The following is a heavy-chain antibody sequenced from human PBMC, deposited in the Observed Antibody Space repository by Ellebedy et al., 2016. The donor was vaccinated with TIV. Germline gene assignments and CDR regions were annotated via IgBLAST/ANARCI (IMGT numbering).Heavy chain of an antibody. Sequence: GGSLRLXXAASGFTFSSYAMSWVRQAPGKGLEWVSAISGSGGSTYYADSVKGRFTISRDNSKNTLYLQMNSLRAEDTAVYYCAKVLWNDYYYGMDVWGQGTTVTVSS. CDR1: GFTFSSYA. CDR2: ISGSGGST. J-gene: IGHJ6*02. D-gene: IGHD1-1*01. V-gene: IGHV3-23*01. CDR3: AKVLWNDYYYGMDV.